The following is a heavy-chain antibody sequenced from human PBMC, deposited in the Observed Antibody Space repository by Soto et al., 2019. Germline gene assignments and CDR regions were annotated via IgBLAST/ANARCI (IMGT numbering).Heavy chain of an antibody. D-gene: IGHD3-10*01. J-gene: IGHJ6*03. CDR1: GFTFSSYA. CDR3: AKSRGYYYYMDV. Sequence: EAQLLESGGGLVQPGGSLRLSCAASGFTFSSYAMSWVRQAPGKGLEWVSAISGSGGSTYYADSVKGRFTISRDNSKNTLYLQMNSLRAEDTAVYYCAKSRGYYYYMDVWGKGTTVTVSS. CDR2: ISGSGGST. V-gene: IGHV3-23*01.